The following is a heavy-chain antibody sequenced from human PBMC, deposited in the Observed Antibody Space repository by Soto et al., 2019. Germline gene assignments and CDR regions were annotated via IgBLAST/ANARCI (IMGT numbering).Heavy chain of an antibody. Sequence: SEPLSLTCAVYGGSFSGYYWSWIRQPPGKGLEWIGEINHSGSTNYNPSLKSRVTISVDTSKNQFSLKLSSVTAADTAVYYCARGGPGYCSSTSCYRGYNWFDPWGQGTLVTVSS. CDR2: INHSGST. CDR1: GGSFSGYY. D-gene: IGHD2-2*02. CDR3: ARGGPGYCSSTSCYRGYNWFDP. V-gene: IGHV4-34*01. J-gene: IGHJ5*02.